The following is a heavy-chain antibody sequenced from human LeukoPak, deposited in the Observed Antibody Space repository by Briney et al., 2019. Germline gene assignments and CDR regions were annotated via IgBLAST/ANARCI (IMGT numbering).Heavy chain of an antibody. CDR2: ISSSGGSP. D-gene: IGHD2-2*01. Sequence: GGSLRLSCAVSGFTFSAYSMSWVRQAPGKGLEWVSAISSSGGSPYYADSVNGRFTISRDNSKNTLYLQMNSLRAEDTALYYCAKDQALSLSSSRALDYWGQGTLVTVSS. CDR1: GFTFSAYS. V-gene: IGHV3-23*01. J-gene: IGHJ4*02. CDR3: AKDQALSLSSSRALDY.